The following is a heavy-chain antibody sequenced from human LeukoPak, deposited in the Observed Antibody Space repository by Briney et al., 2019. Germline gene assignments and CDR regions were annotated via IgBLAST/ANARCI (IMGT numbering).Heavy chain of an antibody. CDR3: ARVGQIAAYYFDY. J-gene: IGHJ4*02. Sequence: PSETLSLTCIVSGGSISTYYWSWIRQPAGKGLEWIGRIYTSGSTNSNPSLRSRVTMSVDTSKNQFSLTLSSVTAADTAVYYCARVGQIAAYYFDYWGQGTLVTVSS. CDR1: GGSISTYY. CDR2: IYTSGST. D-gene: IGHD6-13*01. V-gene: IGHV4-4*07.